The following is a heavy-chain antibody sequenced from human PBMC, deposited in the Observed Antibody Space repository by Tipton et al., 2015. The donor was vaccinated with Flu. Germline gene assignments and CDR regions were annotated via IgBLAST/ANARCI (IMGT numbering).Heavy chain of an antibody. Sequence: QLVQSGAELKKPGESLKISCQVSGYSFSTYWIGWVRQVPGKGLEWMGIIDPSDPETKHSPSFQGQVTMSVDRSVNTAYLHWSSLKASDSAMYYCARRRRSGDCYDAFDIWGQGTMVTVSS. CDR2: IDPSDPET. D-gene: IGHD2-21*01. CDR3: ARRRRSGDCYDAFDI. V-gene: IGHV5-51*01. J-gene: IGHJ3*02. CDR1: GYSFSTYW.